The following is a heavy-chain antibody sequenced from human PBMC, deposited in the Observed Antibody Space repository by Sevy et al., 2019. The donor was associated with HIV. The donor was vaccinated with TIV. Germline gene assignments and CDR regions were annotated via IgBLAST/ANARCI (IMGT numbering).Heavy chain of an antibody. CDR2: IFGSGGVT. V-gene: IGHV3-23*01. J-gene: IGHJ3*01. CDR1: GITFSSHA. Sequence: GGSLRLSCAASGITFSSHAMSWVRQAPGKGLEWVSTIFGSGGVTYYADSVKGQFTISRDYSKNTLYLQMDSLRAEDTAVYYCAGGRYDSSGSFDAFDLWGQGTTVTVSS. CDR3: AGGRYDSSGSFDAFDL. D-gene: IGHD3-22*01.